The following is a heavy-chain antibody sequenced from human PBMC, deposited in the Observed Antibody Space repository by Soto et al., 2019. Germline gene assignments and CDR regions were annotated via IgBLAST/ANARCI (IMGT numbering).Heavy chain of an antibody. CDR2: ISGSGGST. D-gene: IGHD3-22*01. V-gene: IGHV3-23*01. J-gene: IGHJ4*02. Sequence: GGSLRLSCAASGLTFSSYAMSWVRQAPGKGLEWVSAISGSGGSTYYADSVKGRFTISRDNSKNTLYLQMNSLRAEDTAVYCCAKAPYDSSGYYYADYWGQGTLVTVSS. CDR3: AKAPYDSSGYYYADY. CDR1: GLTFSSYA.